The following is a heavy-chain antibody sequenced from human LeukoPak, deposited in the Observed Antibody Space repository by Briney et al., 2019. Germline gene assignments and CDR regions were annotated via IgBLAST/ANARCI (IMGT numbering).Heavy chain of an antibody. CDR3: ARDYDFWSGYSS. V-gene: IGHV1-69*06. CDR2: IIPIFGTA. D-gene: IGHD3-3*01. J-gene: IGHJ4*02. Sequence: SVKVSCKVSGYTLTELSMHWVRQAPGQGLEWMGGIIPIFGTANYAQKFQGRVTITADKSTSTAYMELSSLRSEDTAVYYCARDYDFWSGYSSWGQGTLVTVSS. CDR1: GYTLTELS.